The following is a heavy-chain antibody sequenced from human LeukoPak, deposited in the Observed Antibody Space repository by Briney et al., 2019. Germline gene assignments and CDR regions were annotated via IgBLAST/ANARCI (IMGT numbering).Heavy chain of an antibody. J-gene: IGHJ4*02. D-gene: IGHD5-24*01. V-gene: IGHV1-2*06. CDR1: GYTFTGYY. Sequence: ASVKVSCKASGYTFTGYYMHWVRQAPGQGLEWMGRINPHSGGTNYAQKFQGRVNMTRDTSISTAYMELSRLRSDDTAVYYCARGWLQWIDYWGQGTLVTVSS. CDR2: INPHSGGT. CDR3: ARGWLQWIDY.